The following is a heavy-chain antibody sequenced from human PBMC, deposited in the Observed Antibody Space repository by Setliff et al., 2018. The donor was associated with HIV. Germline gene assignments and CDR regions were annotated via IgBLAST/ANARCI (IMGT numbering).Heavy chain of an antibody. CDR3: ARVRSYGSAYDAFDV. J-gene: IGHJ3*01. D-gene: IGHD3-10*01. CDR1: GGSIGGYY. Sequence: PSETLSLTCTVSGGSIGGYYWSWIRQPPGTGPEWLGCIYSGGSTNYNPSLERRVTISLDTSKNQFSLRLTSVTAADTAVYYCARVRSYGSAYDAFDVWGPGTMVTVSS. CDR2: IYSGGST. V-gene: IGHV4-4*08.